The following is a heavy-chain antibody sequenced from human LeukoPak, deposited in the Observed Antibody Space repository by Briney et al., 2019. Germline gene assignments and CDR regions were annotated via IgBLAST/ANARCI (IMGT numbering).Heavy chain of an antibody. CDR1: GFTFDDYG. CDR3: AKWAYSRDFDY. D-gene: IGHD4-11*01. Sequence: GGSLRLSCAASGFTFDDYGMSWVRQAPGKGLEWVSAISGSGGSTYYADSVKGRFTISRDNSKNTLYLQMNSLRAEDTAVYYCAKWAYSRDFDYWGQGTLVTASS. J-gene: IGHJ4*02. CDR2: ISGSGGST. V-gene: IGHV3-23*01.